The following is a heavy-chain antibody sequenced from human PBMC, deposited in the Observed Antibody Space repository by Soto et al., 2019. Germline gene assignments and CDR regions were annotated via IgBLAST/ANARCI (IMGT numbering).Heavy chain of an antibody. CDR2: IYYSGST. CDR1: GGSISSGGYY. D-gene: IGHD6-19*01. J-gene: IGHJ4*02. V-gene: IGHV4-31*02. Sequence: SETLSLTCTVSGGSISSGGYYWSWIRQHPGKGLEWIGYIYYSGSTYYNPSLKSRVTISVDTSKNQFSLKLSSVTAADTAVYYCARGRVAVAGSPPPTDVFDYWGQGTLVTVSS. CDR3: ARGRVAVAGSPPPTDVFDY.